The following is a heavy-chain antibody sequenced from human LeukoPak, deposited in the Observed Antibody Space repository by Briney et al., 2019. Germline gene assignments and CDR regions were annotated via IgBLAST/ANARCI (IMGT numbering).Heavy chain of an antibody. Sequence: GGSLRLSCAASGFTFSSYAMGWVRQAPGKGLEWVSAISDAGGSTFYADSVKGRFTISRDNSKNTLYLQMNSLRAEDTAVYYCARDWGYSRFLFDYWGQGTLVTVSS. D-gene: IGHD6-13*01. CDR1: GFTFSSYA. CDR2: ISDAGGST. CDR3: ARDWGYSRFLFDY. J-gene: IGHJ4*02. V-gene: IGHV3-23*01.